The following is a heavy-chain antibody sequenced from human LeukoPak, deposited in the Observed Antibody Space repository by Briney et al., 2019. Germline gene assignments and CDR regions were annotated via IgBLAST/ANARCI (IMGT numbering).Heavy chain of an antibody. CDR3: ARWNVLLWFGEFGAFDI. D-gene: IGHD3-10*01. CDR1: GGSISSSSYY. CDR2: IYYSGST. J-gene: IGHJ3*02. Sequence: SETLSLTCTVSGGSISSSSYYWGWIRQPPGKGLEWIGSIYYSGSTYYNPSLKSRVTISVDTSKNQFSLKLSSVTAADTAVYYCARWNVLLWFGEFGAFDIWGQGTMVTVSS. V-gene: IGHV4-39*07.